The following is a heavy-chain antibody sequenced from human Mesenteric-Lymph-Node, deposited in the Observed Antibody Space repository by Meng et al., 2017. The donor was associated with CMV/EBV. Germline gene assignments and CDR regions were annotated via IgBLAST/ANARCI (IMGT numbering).Heavy chain of an antibody. CDR2: MNPNSGNT. D-gene: IGHD2/OR15-2a*01. J-gene: IGHJ6*02. Sequence: ASVKVSCKASGYTFTNYDINWVRQATGQGLEWMGWMNPNSGNTVYAQNFQDRVTMTRDASISTAYMELSSLRSEDTAVYYCATDRRIYGMDVWGQGTTVTVSS. CDR1: GYTFTNYD. CDR3: ATDRRIYGMDV. V-gene: IGHV1-8*01.